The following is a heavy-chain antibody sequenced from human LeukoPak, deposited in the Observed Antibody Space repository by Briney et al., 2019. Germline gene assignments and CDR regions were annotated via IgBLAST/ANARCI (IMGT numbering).Heavy chain of an antibody. CDR2: ISGSGGSK. J-gene: IGHJ4*02. CDR1: GFTFSSYA. Sequence: GGSLRLSSAASGFTFSSYAMSWVRQAPGKGLEWVSAISGSGGSKYYADSVKGRFTISRDNSKNTLYLQMNSLRAEDTAVYYCANSGFGVGATIDYWGQGTLVTVSS. V-gene: IGHV3-23*01. CDR3: ANSGFGVGATIDY. D-gene: IGHD1-26*01.